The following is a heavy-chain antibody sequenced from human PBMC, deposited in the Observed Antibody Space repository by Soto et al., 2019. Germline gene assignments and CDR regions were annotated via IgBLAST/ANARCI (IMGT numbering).Heavy chain of an antibody. CDR1: GFTFSSYA. CDR3: AKELSLLWFGELPPDAFDI. V-gene: IGHV3-23*01. CDR2: ISGSGGST. Sequence: EVQLLESGGGLVQPGGSLRLSCAASGFTFSSYAMSWVRQAPGKGLEWVSAISGSGGSTYYADSVKGRFTISRDNSKNTLYLQMNSLRAEDTAVYYCAKELSLLWFGELPPDAFDIWGQGTMVTVSS. J-gene: IGHJ3*02. D-gene: IGHD3-10*01.